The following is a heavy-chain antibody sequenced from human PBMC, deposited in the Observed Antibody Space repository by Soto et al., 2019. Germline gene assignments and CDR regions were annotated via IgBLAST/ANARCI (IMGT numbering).Heavy chain of an antibody. Sequence: ASVKVSCKASGYTFTSYYMHWVRQAPGQGLEWMGIINPSGGSTSYAQKLQGRVTMTTDTSTSTAYMELRSLRSDDTAVYYCARDISLLDSSFGYWGQGTLVTVSS. CDR1: GYTFTSYY. D-gene: IGHD6-6*01. J-gene: IGHJ4*02. CDR3: ARDISLLDSSFGY. V-gene: IGHV1-46*01. CDR2: INPSGGST.